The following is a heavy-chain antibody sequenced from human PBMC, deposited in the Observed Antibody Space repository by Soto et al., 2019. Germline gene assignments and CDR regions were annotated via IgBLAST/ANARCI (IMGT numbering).Heavy chain of an antibody. CDR2: IIPIFGTA. CDR1: GGTFSSYA. V-gene: IGHV1-69*06. CDR3: ARGGAVTAMVGKYYYYYYGMDV. J-gene: IGHJ6*02. Sequence: SVKVSCKASGGTFSSYAISWVRQAPGQGLERMGGIIPIFGTANYAQKFQGRVTITADKSTSTAYMELSSLRSEDTAVYYCARGGAVTAMVGKYYYYYYGMDVWGQGTTVTVSS. D-gene: IGHD5-18*01.